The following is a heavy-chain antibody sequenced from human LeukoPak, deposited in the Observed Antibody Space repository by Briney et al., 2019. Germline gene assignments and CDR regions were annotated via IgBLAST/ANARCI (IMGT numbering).Heavy chain of an antibody. J-gene: IGHJ4*02. Sequence: GGSLRLSCAASGFTFSGSAMHWVRQASGKGLEWVGRIRSKANSYATAYAASVKGRFTISRGDSKNTAYLQMNSLKTEDTAVYYCTSPIVVAGTSSDYWGQGTLVTVSS. CDR2: IRSKANSYAT. CDR1: GFTFSGSA. V-gene: IGHV3-73*01. CDR3: TSPIVVAGTSSDY. D-gene: IGHD6-19*01.